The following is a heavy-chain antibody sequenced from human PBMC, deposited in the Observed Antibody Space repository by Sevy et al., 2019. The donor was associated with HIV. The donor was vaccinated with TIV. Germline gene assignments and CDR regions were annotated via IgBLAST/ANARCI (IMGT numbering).Heavy chain of an antibody. D-gene: IGHD1-1*01. J-gene: IGHJ1*01. CDR2: ISFDASNK. CDR3: ALERLSSDVAEYFQN. CDR1: GFTFSRYS. V-gene: IGHV3-30*04. Sequence: GGSLRLSCAASGFTFSRYSMHWVRQAPGKGLEWVATISFDASNKHYADSVKGRFTISRDNFQNSLFLQMNSLRPEDTAVYYCALERLSSDVAEYFQNWGQDTLVTVSS.